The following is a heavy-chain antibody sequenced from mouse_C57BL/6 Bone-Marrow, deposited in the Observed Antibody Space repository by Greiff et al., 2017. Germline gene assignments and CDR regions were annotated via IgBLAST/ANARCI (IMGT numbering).Heavy chain of an antibody. D-gene: IGHD2-2*01. V-gene: IGHV6-3*01. CDR3: TGVGYDGGGFAY. CDR1: GFTFSNYW. CDR2: IRLKSDNYAT. J-gene: IGHJ3*01. Sequence: EVKVEESGGGLVQPGGSMKLSCFASGFTFSNYWMNWVRQSPEKGLEWVAQIRLKSDNYATHYAESVKGRFTISRDDSKSSVYLQMNHLRAEDTGIYYCTGVGYDGGGFAYWGQGTLVTVSA.